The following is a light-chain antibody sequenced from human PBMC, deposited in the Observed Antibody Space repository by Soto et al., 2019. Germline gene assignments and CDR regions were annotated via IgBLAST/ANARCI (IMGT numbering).Light chain of an antibody. Sequence: QSVLTQSPSASASLGASVELTCTLNTGHSSYAIAWHQQQPEKGPRFLMKVNSDGSHTKGDGIPDRFSGSSSGAERYLTISSLQSEDEADYYCQTWGTGIQVFGGGTKLTVL. CDR2: VNSDGSH. CDR1: TGHSSYA. CDR3: QTWGTGIQV. J-gene: IGLJ3*02. V-gene: IGLV4-69*01.